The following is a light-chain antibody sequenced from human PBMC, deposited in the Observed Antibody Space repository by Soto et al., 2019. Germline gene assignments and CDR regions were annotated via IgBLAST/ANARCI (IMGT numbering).Light chain of an antibody. V-gene: IGKV3D-20*01. CDR1: QSVSSSY. CDR2: DAS. Sequence: EIVLTQSPATLSLSPGERATLSCGASQSVSSSYLAWYQQKPGLAPRLLMYDASSRATGIPDRFSGSGSGTDFTLTISRLEPEDFAVDYCQQYGSSPYTFGQGTKLEIK. CDR3: QQYGSSPYT. J-gene: IGKJ2*01.